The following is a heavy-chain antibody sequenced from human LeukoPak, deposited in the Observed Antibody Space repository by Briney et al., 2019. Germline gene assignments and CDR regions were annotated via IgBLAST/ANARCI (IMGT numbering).Heavy chain of an antibody. CDR2: IRGDGSAK. Sequence: GGSLRLSCAASGFSFSTNWMAWVRQAPGKGLEWVGNIRGDGSAKFYGGSVKGRFTISRDNSQNTLYLQMDSLRPEDTAVYYCASSHDSSGNDWGQGTLVTVSS. CDR1: GFSFSTNW. D-gene: IGHD3-22*01. CDR3: ASSHDSSGND. J-gene: IGHJ4*02. V-gene: IGHV3-7*01.